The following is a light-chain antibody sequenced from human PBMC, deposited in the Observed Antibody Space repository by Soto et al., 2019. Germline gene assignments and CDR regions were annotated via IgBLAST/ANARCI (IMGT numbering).Light chain of an antibody. V-gene: IGKV1-6*01. CDR2: ATS. CDR3: LQDDSMPLT. Sequence: AIHMTQSPSSLSXXIGDRVTITCLASQGIRNDLSWYQQKPGKAPKLLMYATSRLQSGVPSRFSGSGSGTDFTLTISSLQPEDFATYYCLQDDSMPLTFGGGTKVDIK. CDR1: QGIRND. J-gene: IGKJ4*01.